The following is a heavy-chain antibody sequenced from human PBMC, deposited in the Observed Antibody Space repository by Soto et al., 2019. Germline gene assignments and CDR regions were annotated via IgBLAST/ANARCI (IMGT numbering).Heavy chain of an antibody. CDR2: ISSSSSYI. CDR3: ARSLGYDSSGYDY. CDR1: GFTFSSYS. D-gene: IGHD3-22*01. V-gene: IGHV3-21*01. Sequence: EVQLVESGGGLVKPGGSLRLSCAASGFTFSSYSMNWVRQAPGKGLEWVSSISSSSSYIYYADSVKGRFTISRDNAKNSLYLQMNSLRAEDTAVYYCARSLGYDSSGYDYWGQGTLVTVSS. J-gene: IGHJ4*02.